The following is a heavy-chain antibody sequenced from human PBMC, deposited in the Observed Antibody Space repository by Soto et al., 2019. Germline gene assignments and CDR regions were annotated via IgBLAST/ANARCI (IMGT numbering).Heavy chain of an antibody. J-gene: IGHJ4*02. V-gene: IGHV3-30-3*01. CDR3: ERGVQLHHTNDY. CDR1: GFTFSSYA. D-gene: IGHD5-18*01. CDR2: ISYDGSNK. Sequence: PGGSLRLSCAASGFTFSSYAMHWVRQAPGKGLEWVAVISYDGSNKYYADSVKGRFTISRDNSKNTLYLQMNSLRAEETAVYYCERGVQLHHTNDYWGQGTLVTVSS.